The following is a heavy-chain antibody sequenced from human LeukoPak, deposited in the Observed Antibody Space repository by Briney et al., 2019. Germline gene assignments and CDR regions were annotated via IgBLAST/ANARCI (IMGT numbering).Heavy chain of an antibody. Sequence: PSETLSLTCAVYGGSFSGYYWNWIRQPPGKGLEWIGEINHSGSTNYNPSPKRRVSILVDTSTNQFSLKLSSVTAADTAVYYCARVAGSGYGDYVAYWGRGSLVTVSS. CDR1: GGSFSGYY. CDR3: ARVAGSGYGDYVAY. D-gene: IGHD5-12*01. CDR2: INHSGST. V-gene: IGHV4-34*01. J-gene: IGHJ4*02.